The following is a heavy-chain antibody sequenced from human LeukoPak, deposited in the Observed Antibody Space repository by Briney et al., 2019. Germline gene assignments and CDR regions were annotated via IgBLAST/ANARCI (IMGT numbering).Heavy chain of an antibody. J-gene: IGHJ4*02. Sequence: GGSLRLSCAASGFTFSNYWMSWVRQAPGKGLEWVANIKQDGSEKYYVDSVEGRFTISRDNAKNSLYLQMNSLRDEDTAVYYCARDRGGVDYWGQGTLVTVSS. V-gene: IGHV3-7*01. D-gene: IGHD3-10*01. CDR1: GFTFSNYW. CDR3: ARDRGGVDY. CDR2: IKQDGSEK.